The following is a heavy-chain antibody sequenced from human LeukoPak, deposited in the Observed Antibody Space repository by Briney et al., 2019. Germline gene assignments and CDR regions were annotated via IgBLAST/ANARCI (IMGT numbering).Heavy chain of an antibody. V-gene: IGHV3-53*01. CDR1: GFTFSSYA. D-gene: IGHD5-24*01. CDR3: ARGYGSPDLYFDY. Sequence: GGSLRLSCAASGFTFSSYAMTWVRQAPGKGLEWVSLIYSGGSTYYADSVKGRFTISRDNSKNTLYLQMNSLRAEDTAVYYCARGYGSPDLYFDYWGQGTLVTVSS. CDR2: IYSGGST. J-gene: IGHJ4*02.